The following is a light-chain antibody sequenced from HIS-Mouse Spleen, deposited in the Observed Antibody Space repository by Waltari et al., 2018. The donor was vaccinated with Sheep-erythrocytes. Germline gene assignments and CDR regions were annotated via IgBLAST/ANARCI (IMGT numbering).Light chain of an antibody. CDR1: QGISSY. CDR2: AAS. J-gene: IGKJ2*01. CDR3: QQLNSYPHT. Sequence: DIQLTQSPSFLSASVGDRVTITCRASQGISSYLAWYQQKPGKAPKLLIYAASTLQSGVPSRFSGSGSGTEFTLTIISLQPEDFATYYCQQLNSYPHTFGQETKLEIK. V-gene: IGKV1-9*01.